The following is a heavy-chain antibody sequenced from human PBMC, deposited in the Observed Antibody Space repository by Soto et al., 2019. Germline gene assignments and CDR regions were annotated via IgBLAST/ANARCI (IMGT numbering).Heavy chain of an antibody. D-gene: IGHD3-10*01. CDR1: GFTFSSYA. Sequence: PGGSLRLSCAASGFTFSSYAMSWVRQAPGKGLEWVPAISGSGGSTYYADSVKGRFTISRDNSKNTLYLQMTNMDPVDTATYYCAHRSYGSGSYYTNWFDPWGQGTLVTVSS. CDR2: ISGSGGST. V-gene: IGHV3-23*01. J-gene: IGHJ5*02. CDR3: AHRSYGSGSYYTNWFDP.